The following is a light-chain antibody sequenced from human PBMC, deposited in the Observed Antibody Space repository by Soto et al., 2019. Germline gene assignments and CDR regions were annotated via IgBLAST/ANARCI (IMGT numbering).Light chain of an antibody. Sequence: SVVTQPPPVSWGPGPGGPLSRPGGSPHIGAGYDVHWYQQLPGTAPKLLIYGNSNRPSGVPDRFSGSKSGTSASLAITGLQAEDEADYYCQSYDSSLSAFYVFGTGTKVTVL. J-gene: IGLJ1*01. CDR1: SPHIGAGYD. V-gene: IGLV1-40*01. CDR3: QSYDSSLSAFYV. CDR2: GNS.